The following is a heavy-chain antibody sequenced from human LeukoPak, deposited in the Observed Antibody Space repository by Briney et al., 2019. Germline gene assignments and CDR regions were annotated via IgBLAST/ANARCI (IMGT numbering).Heavy chain of an antibody. CDR2: INHSGST. CDR1: GGSFSGYY. CDR3: ARGYSSSWYDY. D-gene: IGHD6-13*01. J-gene: IGHJ4*02. V-gene: IGHV4-34*01. Sequence: SETLSLTCAVYGGSFSGYYWSWIRQPPGKGLEWIGEINHSGSTNYNPSLKSRVTISVDTSKNKFSLKLSSVTAADTAVYYCARGYSSSWYDYWGQGTLVTVSS.